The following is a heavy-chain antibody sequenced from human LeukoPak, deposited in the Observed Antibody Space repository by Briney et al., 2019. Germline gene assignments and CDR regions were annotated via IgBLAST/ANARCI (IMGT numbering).Heavy chain of an antibody. V-gene: IGHV3-15*01. CDR1: GFTFSNAW. CDR3: TTDFQVDTARVHDAFDI. D-gene: IGHD5-18*01. CDR2: IKSKTDSGTT. Sequence: GGSLRLSCAASGFTFSNAWMSWVRQAPGKGLEWVGRIKSKTDSGTTDYAAPVKGRFTISRDDSKNTLYLQMNSLKTEDTAVYYCTTDFQVDTARVHDAFDIWGQGTMVTVSS. J-gene: IGHJ3*02.